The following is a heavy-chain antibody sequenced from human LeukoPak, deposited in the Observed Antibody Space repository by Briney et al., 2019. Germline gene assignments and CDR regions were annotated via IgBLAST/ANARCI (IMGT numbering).Heavy chain of an antibody. Sequence: GGSLRLSCAASGFTFSDYYMSWIRQAPGKGLEWVSYISISSSPIYYADSVKGRFTISRDNSKNTLYLQMNSLRAEDTAVYYCAKDRSGSYSQGLDYWGQGTLVTVSS. CDR2: ISISSSPI. CDR1: GFTFSDYY. J-gene: IGHJ4*02. V-gene: IGHV3-11*04. D-gene: IGHD1-26*01. CDR3: AKDRSGSYSQGLDY.